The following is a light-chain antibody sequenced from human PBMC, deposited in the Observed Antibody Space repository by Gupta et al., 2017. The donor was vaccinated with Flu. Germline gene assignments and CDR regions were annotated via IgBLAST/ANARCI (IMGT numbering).Light chain of an antibody. CDR3: AAWDDSRNGGV. Sequence: RVTISGSGTSSKIGSNTVNWYQQFPGAAPKLLFYNDNERPSGVPDRFSASKSGTSASLAISGLQSEDEADYFCAAWDDSRNGGVFGGGTKLTVL. CDR1: SSKIGSNT. CDR2: NDN. J-gene: IGLJ2*01. V-gene: IGLV1-44*01.